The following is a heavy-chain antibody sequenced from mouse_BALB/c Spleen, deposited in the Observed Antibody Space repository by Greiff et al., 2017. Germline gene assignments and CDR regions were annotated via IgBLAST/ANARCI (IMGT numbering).Heavy chain of an antibody. CDR1: GYTFTSYW. CDR3: ARWLYAMDY. CDR2: IDPSDSYT. J-gene: IGHJ4*01. Sequence: QVQLQQPGAELVKPGASVKLSCKASGYTFTSYWMHWVKQRPGQGLEWIGEIDPSDSYTNYNQKFKGKATLTVDKSSSTAYMQLSSLTSEDSAVYYCARWLYAMDYWGQGTSVTVSS. V-gene: IGHV1-69*02. D-gene: IGHD2-2*01.